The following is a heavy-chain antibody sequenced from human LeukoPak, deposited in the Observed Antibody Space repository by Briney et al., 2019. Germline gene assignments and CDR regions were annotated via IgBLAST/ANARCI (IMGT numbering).Heavy chain of an antibody. D-gene: IGHD5-18*01. CDR3: AREVDSYGRGIDY. CDR2: IYYSGST. V-gene: IGHV4-30-4*01. CDR1: GGSISSGDYY. Sequence: SETLSLTCTVSGGSISSGDYYWSWIRQPPGKGLEWIGYIYYSGSTYYNPSLKSRVTISVDTSKNQFSLKLSSVTAADTAVYYCAREVDSYGRGIDYWGQGTLVTVSS. J-gene: IGHJ4*02.